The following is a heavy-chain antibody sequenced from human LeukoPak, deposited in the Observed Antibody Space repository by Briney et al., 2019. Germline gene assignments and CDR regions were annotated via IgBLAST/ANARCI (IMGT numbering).Heavy chain of an antibody. J-gene: IGHJ4*02. CDR3: AKLLAVTNSYYFNY. D-gene: IGHD6-19*01. V-gene: IGHV3-23*01. CDR2: ISGSGSGGST. CDR1: GFTFSSYA. Sequence: PGGSLRLSCAASGFTFSSYAMSWVRQAPGKGLEWVSTISGSGSGGSTYYADSVKGRFIISRDNSKDTLYLQMNSLRAEDTAVYYCAKLLAVTNSYYFNYWGQGTLVTVSS.